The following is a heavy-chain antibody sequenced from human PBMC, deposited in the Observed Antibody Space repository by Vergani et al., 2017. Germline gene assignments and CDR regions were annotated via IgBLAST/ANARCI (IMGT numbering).Heavy chain of an antibody. D-gene: IGHD3-3*01. CDR3: ARVTKEWFNYYYYMDV. CDR1: GFTFSSYE. J-gene: IGHJ6*03. CDR2: ISSSGSTI. Sequence: VQLVESGGGLVQPGGSLRLSCAASGFTFSSYEMNWVRQAPGKGLEWVSYISSSGSTIYYADSVKGRFTISRDNAKNSLYLQMNSLRAEDTAVYYCARVTKEWFNYYYYMDVWGKGTTVTVSS. V-gene: IGHV3-48*03.